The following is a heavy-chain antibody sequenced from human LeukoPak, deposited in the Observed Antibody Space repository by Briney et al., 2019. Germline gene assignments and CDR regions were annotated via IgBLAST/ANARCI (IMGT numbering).Heavy chain of an antibody. CDR1: GFTFSSYW. CDR2: INTGGNT. CDR3: ARGEGGGSSRRYLDF. J-gene: IGHJ4*02. D-gene: IGHD6-6*01. V-gene: IGHV3-66*01. Sequence: GGSLRLSCAASGFTFSSYWMSWVRQAPGKGLEWVSVINTGGNTYYADSVKGRFDISRDASRNTVYLQINSLRVEDTAVYYCARGEGGGSSRRYLDFWGQGTLVTVSS.